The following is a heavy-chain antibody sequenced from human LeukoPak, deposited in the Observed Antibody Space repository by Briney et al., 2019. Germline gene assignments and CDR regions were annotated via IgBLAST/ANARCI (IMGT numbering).Heavy chain of an antibody. CDR2: ISGSSSTI. D-gene: IGHD6-13*01. V-gene: IGHV3-48*01. CDR3: ARDLISSSWYEEYFQH. J-gene: IGHJ1*01. CDR1: GFTFSSYS. Sequence: GGSLGLSCAASGFTFSSYSMNWVCQAPGKGLEWVSYISGSSSTIYYADSVKGRFTISRDNAKNSLYLQMNSLRAEDTAVYYCARDLISSSWYEEYFQHWGQGTLVTVSS.